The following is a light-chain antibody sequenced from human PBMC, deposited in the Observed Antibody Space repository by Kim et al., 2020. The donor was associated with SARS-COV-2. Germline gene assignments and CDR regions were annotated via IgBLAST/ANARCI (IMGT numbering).Light chain of an antibody. CDR2: DVS. V-gene: IGLV2-14*03. Sequence: SITLSCPGTSSDVGGYNYVSWYQQHPGKAPKLMIYDVSNRPSGVSNRFSGSKSGNTASLTISGLQAEDEADYYCSSYTSSSTLHVFGTGTKVTVL. CDR1: SSDVGGYNY. CDR3: SSYTSSSTLHV. J-gene: IGLJ1*01.